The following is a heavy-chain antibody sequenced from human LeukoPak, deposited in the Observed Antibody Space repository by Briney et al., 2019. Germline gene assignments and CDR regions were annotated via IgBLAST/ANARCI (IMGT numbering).Heavy chain of an antibody. CDR1: GYSFTSYW. CDR2: IYPGDSDT. J-gene: IGHJ4*02. Sequence: GESLKISCQGSGYSFTSYWIGWVRQIPGKGLEWMGIIYPGDSDTRYSPSFQGQVTISANKSISTAYLQWSSLKASDTAMYYCATLLGNTAMVEQFDYWGQGTLVTVSS. V-gene: IGHV5-51*01. CDR3: ATLLGNTAMVEQFDY. D-gene: IGHD5-18*01.